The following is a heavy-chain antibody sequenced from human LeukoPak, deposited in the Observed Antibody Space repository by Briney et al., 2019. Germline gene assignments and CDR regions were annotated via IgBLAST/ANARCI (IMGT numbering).Heavy chain of an antibody. CDR1: GYTFTGYY. D-gene: IGHD3-3*01. J-gene: IGHJ4*02. CDR3: QTTYSDFWSGYLDY. CDR2: INPSGGST. Sequence: ASVKVSCKASGYTFTGYYMHWVRQAPGQGLEWMGIINPSGGSTSYAQKFQGRVTMTRDTSTSTVYMELSSLRSEDTAVYYCQTTYSDFWSGYLDYWGQGTLVTVSS. V-gene: IGHV1-46*01.